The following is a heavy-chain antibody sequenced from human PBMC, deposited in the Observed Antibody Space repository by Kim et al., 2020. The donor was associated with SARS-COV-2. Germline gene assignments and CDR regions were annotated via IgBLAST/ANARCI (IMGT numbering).Heavy chain of an antibody. D-gene: IGHD3-9*01. V-gene: IGHV3-7*01. J-gene: IGHJ3*02. CDR2: IKQDGSEK. CDR3: AREELRYFDWLFRIIERGAFDI. Sequence: GGSLRLSCAASGFTFSSYWMSWVRQAPGKGLEWVANIKQDGSEKYYVDSVKGRFTISRDNAKNSLYLQMNSLRAEDTAVYYCAREELRYFDWLFRIIERGAFDIWGQGTMVTVSS. CDR1: GFTFSSYW.